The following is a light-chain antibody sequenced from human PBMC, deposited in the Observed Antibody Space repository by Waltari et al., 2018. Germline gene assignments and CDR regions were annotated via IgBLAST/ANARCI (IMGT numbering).Light chain of an antibody. V-gene: IGKV1-5*03. CDR3: QQYYSYAGVT. CDR2: KTS. J-gene: IGKJ3*01. CDR1: QSVASW. Sequence: DIQMTQSPSTLSAYVGDRVTITCRASQSVASWLAWYQQKPGKAPKLLIYKTSNLERGVPSRFSGSGSATEFTLTISSLQPDDSATYYCQQYYSYAGVTFGPGTKVDVK.